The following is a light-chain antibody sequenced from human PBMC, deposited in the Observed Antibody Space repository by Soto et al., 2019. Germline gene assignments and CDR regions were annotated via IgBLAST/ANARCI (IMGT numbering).Light chain of an antibody. CDR1: QSVSSSS. V-gene: IGKV3-20*01. Sequence: EIVLTQSPGTLSLSPGERATLSCRASQSVSSSSLAWYQHKPGQAPRLLIYDASSRATGIPDRFSGSGSGTDFNLTISRLEPEDFGVYYCQQYGSSPPITFGQGTRLEIK. CDR2: DAS. J-gene: IGKJ5*01. CDR3: QQYGSSPPIT.